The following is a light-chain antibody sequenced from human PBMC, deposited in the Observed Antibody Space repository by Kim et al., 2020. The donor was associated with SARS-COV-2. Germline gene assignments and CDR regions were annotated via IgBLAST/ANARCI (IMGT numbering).Light chain of an antibody. CDR1: QDISDY. Sequence: DIQMTQSPSSLSASVGDRVTITCQASQDISDYLNWYQQKPGKAPKLLIYDASHLETGVPSRFSGSGSGTDFTFTISSLQPEDIATYYCQQYDNRRPLIFGGGTKVDIK. CDR3: QQYDNRRPLI. CDR2: DAS. V-gene: IGKV1-33*01. J-gene: IGKJ4*01.